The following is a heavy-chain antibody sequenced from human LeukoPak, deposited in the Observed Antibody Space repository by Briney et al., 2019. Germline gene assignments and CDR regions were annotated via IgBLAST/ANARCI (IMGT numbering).Heavy chain of an antibody. Sequence: PGGSLRLSCAASGFTFSSYEMNWVRQAPGKGLEWVSYISSSGSTIYYADSVKGRFTISRDNAKNSVYLQMNSLRAEDTAVYYCARDRDSSGYYYGYWGQGTLVTVSS. V-gene: IGHV3-48*03. J-gene: IGHJ4*02. CDR2: ISSSGSTI. CDR1: GFTFSSYE. CDR3: ARDRDSSGYYYGY. D-gene: IGHD3-22*01.